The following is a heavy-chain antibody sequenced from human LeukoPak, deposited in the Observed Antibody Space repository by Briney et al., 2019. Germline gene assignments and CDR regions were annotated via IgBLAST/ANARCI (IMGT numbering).Heavy chain of an antibody. CDR3: AKDIGVTDYYFDN. CDR2: ISSSSSYI. CDR1: GFTFSSYR. D-gene: IGHD3-3*01. Sequence: GGSLRLSWAASGFTFSSYRMNWVRQAPGKGLEWVSSISSSSSYIYYADSVRGRFTISRDNSKNTVNLQMNSLTADDTDVYYCAKDIGVTDYYFDNWGQGTMVTVSS. J-gene: IGHJ4*02. V-gene: IGHV3-21*04.